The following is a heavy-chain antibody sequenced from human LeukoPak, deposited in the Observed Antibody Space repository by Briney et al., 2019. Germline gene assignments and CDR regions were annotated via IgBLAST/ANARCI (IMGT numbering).Heavy chain of an antibody. CDR2: IYYSGST. CDR3: ARVKSVDYEFDY. CDR1: GGSISSYY. V-gene: IGHV4-59*01. D-gene: IGHD4-17*01. J-gene: IGHJ4*02. Sequence: SETLSLTCTVSGGSISSYYWSWIRQPPGKGLEWIGYIYYSGSTTYNPSLKSRVTISVDTSKNQFSLRLSSVTAAGTAIYYCARVKSVDYEFDYWGQGTLVTVSS.